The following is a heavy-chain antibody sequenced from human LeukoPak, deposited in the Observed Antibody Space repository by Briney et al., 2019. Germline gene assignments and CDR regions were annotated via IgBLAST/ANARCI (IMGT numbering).Heavy chain of an antibody. CDR1: GYTFTGYY. V-gene: IGHV1-2*02. CDR3: ARDDGTTLSNWFDP. D-gene: IGHD1-7*01. CDR2: INPNSGGT. J-gene: IGHJ5*02. Sequence: ASVKVSCKASGYTFTGYYMHWVRQAPGQGLEWMGWINPNSGGTNYAQKFQGRVTMTRDTSISTAYMELSRLRSDDTAVYCCARDDGTTLSNWFDPWGQGTLVTVSS.